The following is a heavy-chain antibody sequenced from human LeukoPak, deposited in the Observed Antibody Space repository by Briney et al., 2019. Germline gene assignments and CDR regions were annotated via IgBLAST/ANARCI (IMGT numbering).Heavy chain of an antibody. D-gene: IGHD3-3*01. CDR1: GGSISSSSYY. CDR2: IYFDGNT. J-gene: IGHJ4*02. CDR3: AAVNGKFWIGYHYFED. Sequence: SETLSLTCTVSGGSISSSSYYWGWIRQPPGKGLEWIGTIYFDGNTFYNPSLKSRVTISVDMSKNQFSLKLNSLTATDTAVYYCAAVNGKFWIGYHYFEDWGQGTLVSVSS. V-gene: IGHV4-39*01.